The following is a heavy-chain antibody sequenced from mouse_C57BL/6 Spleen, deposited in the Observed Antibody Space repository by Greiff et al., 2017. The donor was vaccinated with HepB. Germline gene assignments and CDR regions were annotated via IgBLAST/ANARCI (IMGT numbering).Heavy chain of an antibody. CDR2: IYPGSGNT. Sequence: QVQLKQSGAELVRPGASVKLSCKASGYTFTDYYINWVKQRPGQGLEWIARIYPGSGNTYYNEKFKGKATLTAEKSSSTACMQLSSLTSEDSAVYFCARGPDYYGSSYFDYWGQGTTLTVSS. CDR3: ARGPDYYGSSYFDY. V-gene: IGHV1-76*01. D-gene: IGHD1-1*01. J-gene: IGHJ2*01. CDR1: GYTFTDYY.